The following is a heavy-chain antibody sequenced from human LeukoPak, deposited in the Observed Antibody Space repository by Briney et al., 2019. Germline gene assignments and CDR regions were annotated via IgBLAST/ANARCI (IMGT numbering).Heavy chain of an antibody. CDR2: INHSGST. CDR3: ARVMVGYSGYGGDY. V-gene: IGHV4-34*01. J-gene: IGHJ4*02. Sequence: SETLSLTCAVYGGSFSGYYWSWIRQPPGKGLEWIGEINHSGSTNYNPSLKSRVTISLDTSKNQFSLRLNSVAAADTAVYYCARVMVGYSGYGGDYWGQGTLVSVSS. CDR1: GGSFSGYY. D-gene: IGHD5-12*01.